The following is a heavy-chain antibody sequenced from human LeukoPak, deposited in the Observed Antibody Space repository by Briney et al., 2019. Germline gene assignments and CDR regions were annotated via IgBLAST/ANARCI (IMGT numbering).Heavy chain of an antibody. D-gene: IGHD6-19*01. V-gene: IGHV3-30*18. Sequence: GGSLRLSCAASGFTFSSYGMHWVRQAPGKGPEWVAVISYDGSNKYYADSVKGRFTISRDNSKNTLYLQMNSLRAEDTAVYYCAKAPSWYSSGWYFDYWGQEPWSPSPQ. CDR2: ISYDGSNK. J-gene: IGHJ4*01. CDR3: AKAPSWYSSGWYFDY. CDR1: GFTFSSYG.